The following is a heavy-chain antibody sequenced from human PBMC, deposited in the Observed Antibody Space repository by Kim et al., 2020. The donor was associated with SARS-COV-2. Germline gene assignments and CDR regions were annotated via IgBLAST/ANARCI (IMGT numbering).Heavy chain of an antibody. CDR1: GFTFSSYA. CDR3: AKGDRIILYLNWFDP. CDR2: ISGSGGST. V-gene: IGHV3-23*01. D-gene: IGHD2-2*02. J-gene: IGHJ5*02. Sequence: GGSLRLSCAASGFTFSSYAMSWVCQAPGKGLEWVSAISGSGGSTYYADSVKGRFTISRDNSKNTLYLQMNSLRAEDTAVYYCAKGDRIILYLNWFDPWGQGTLVTVSS.